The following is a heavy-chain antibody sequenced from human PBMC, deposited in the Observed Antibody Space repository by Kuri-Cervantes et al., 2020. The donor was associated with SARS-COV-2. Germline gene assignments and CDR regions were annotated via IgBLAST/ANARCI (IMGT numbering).Heavy chain of an antibody. D-gene: IGHD2-8*01. CDR2: IYYSGST. V-gene: IGHV4-39*01. CDR3: ARREVYARFGWFDP. CDR1: GGSISSYY. Sequence: ESLKISCTVSGGSISSYYWSWIRQPPGKGLEWIGSIYYSGSTYYNPSLKSRVTISVDTSKNQFSLKLSSVIAADTAVYYCARREVYARFGWFDPWGQGTLVTVSS. J-gene: IGHJ5*02.